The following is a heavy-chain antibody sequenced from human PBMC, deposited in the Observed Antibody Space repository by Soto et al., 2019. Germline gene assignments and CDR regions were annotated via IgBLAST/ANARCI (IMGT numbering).Heavy chain of an antibody. CDR3: ARESGRATATLDYYYFYMDV. J-gene: IGHJ6*03. CDR1: GDSFNDYY. CDR2: INPNGGVT. D-gene: IGHD1-26*01. Sequence: QVQLVQSGAEVRKPGASVTVSCRSSGDSFNDYYIHWVRQAPGQGFEWMGWINPNGGVTKYAQKFQGWVSMTRDTSISTVYMQLSRLRSDDTAVYYCARESGRATATLDYYYFYMDVWGTGTTVTVSS. V-gene: IGHV1-2*04.